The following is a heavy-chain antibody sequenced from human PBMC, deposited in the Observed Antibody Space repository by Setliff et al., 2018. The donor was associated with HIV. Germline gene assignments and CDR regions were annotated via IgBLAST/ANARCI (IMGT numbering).Heavy chain of an antibody. CDR2: INSDGSSS. CDR1: GFTFSSYW. D-gene: IGHD3-10*01. CDR3: AKDQTMEAFYYYYGMDV. Sequence: PGGSLRLSCAASGFTFSSYWMNWVRQAPGKGLVWVSRINSDGSSSAYADSVKGRFTISRDNAKNTLYLQMNSLRSEDTAVYYCAKDQTMEAFYYYYGMDVWGQGTTVTVSS. V-gene: IGHV3-74*03. J-gene: IGHJ6*02.